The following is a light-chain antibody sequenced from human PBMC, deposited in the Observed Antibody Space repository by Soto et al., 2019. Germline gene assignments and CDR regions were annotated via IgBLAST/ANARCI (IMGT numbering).Light chain of an antibody. J-gene: IGLJ1*01. Sequence: QSVLTQSPSASGTPGQRVVISCSGSSSNIGRNMVNWYQQLPGTAPKLLMYYDNQRPSGVPDRFSGSRSGTSASLAISGIQSQDQAHYYSAAWDDSLNGEIFGTGTKITV. CDR1: SSNIGRNM. CDR3: AAWDDSLNGEI. V-gene: IGLV1-44*01. CDR2: YDN.